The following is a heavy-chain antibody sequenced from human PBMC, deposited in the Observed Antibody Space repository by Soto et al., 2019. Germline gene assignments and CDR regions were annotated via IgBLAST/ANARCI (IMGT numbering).Heavy chain of an antibody. V-gene: IGHV3-23*01. CDR1: GFTFSSYA. Sequence: EVQLLESGGGLVQPGGSLRLSCAASGFTFSSYAMSWVRQAPGKGLEWVSAISGSGGSTYYADSVKGRFTISRDNSKNTLYLLMNSLRAEDTAVYYCAKDNHPYYYYGMDVWGQGTTVTVSS. J-gene: IGHJ6*02. CDR3: AKDNHPYYYYGMDV. CDR2: ISGSGGST.